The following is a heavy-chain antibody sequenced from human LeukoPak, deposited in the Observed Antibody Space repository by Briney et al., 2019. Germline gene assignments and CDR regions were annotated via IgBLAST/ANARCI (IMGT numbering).Heavy chain of an antibody. CDR1: GYTLTELS. CDR2: FDPEDGET. D-gene: IGHD3-9*01. Sequence: ASVKVSCKVSGYTLTELSMHWVRQAPGKGLEWMGGFDPEDGETIYAQRFQGRVTMTEDTSTDTAYMELSSLTSEDTAVYYCATDLTYYFDYWGQGTLVTVSS. CDR3: ATDLTYYFDY. V-gene: IGHV1-24*01. J-gene: IGHJ4*02.